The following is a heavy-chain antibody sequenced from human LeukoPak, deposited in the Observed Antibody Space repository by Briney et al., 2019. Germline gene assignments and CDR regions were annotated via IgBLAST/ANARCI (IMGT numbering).Heavy chain of an antibody. D-gene: IGHD3-10*01. V-gene: IGHV1-69*13. CDR3: AGGRGGSGSSFYYYYGMDV. CDR1: GGTFSSYA. J-gene: IGHJ6*02. CDR2: IIPIFGTA. Sequence: GASVTVSCKASGGTFSSYAISWVRQAPGQGPEWMGGIIPIFGTANYAQKFQGRVTITADESTSTAYMELSSLRSEDTAVYYCAGGRGGSGSSFYYYYGMDVWGQGTTVTVSS.